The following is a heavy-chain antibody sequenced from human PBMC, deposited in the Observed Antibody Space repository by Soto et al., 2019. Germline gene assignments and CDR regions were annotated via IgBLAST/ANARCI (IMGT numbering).Heavy chain of an antibody. J-gene: IGHJ4*02. CDR2: IVVGSGNT. D-gene: IGHD6-19*01. Sequence: SVKVSCKASGFTFTSSAVQWVRQARGQRLEWIGWIVVGSGNTNYAQKFQERVTITRDMSTSTAYMELSSLRSEDTAVYYCAAGSTPGIAVAKHYCFDYWGQGTMVTVSS. V-gene: IGHV1-58*01. CDR1: GFTFTSSA. CDR3: AAGSTPGIAVAKHYCFDY.